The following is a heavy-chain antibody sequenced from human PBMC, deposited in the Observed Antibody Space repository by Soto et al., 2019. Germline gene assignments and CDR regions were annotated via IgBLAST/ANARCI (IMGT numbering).Heavy chain of an antibody. CDR3: AGRGYSYGYYTLAY. J-gene: IGHJ4*02. V-gene: IGHV3-64D*06. D-gene: IGHD5-18*01. CDR1: GFTFSNYN. Sequence: GGSLRISCAASGFTFSNYNMNWVRQAPGKGLEYVSAINSNGGSTYYADSVKGRFTISRDNSKNTLYLQMSSLRAEDTAVYYCAGRGYSYGYYTLAYWGQGTLVTVS. CDR2: INSNGGST.